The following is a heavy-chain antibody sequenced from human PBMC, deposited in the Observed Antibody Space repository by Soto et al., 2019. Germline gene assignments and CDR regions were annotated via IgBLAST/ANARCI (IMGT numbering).Heavy chain of an antibody. J-gene: IGHJ4*02. V-gene: IGHV3-23*01. CDR3: AKGVSQYTPLALFDY. Sequence: GGSLRLSCAASGFTFSSYAMSWVRQAPGKGLEWVSTISGSDGRTYSTDSVKGRSTISRDNSRNTAYLQMNSLRVEDTAVYYCAKGVSQYTPLALFDYWGRGTLVTVS. CDR1: GFTFSSYA. D-gene: IGHD5-18*01. CDR2: ISGSDGRT.